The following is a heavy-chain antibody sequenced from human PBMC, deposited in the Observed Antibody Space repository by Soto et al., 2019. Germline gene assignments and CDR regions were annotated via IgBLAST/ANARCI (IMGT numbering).Heavy chain of an antibody. CDR2: ITTSSAYI. J-gene: IGHJ5*02. V-gene: IGHV3-21*01. D-gene: IGHD2-21*01. Sequence: EVQLVESGGGLVKPGGSLRLSCAASGFTFNTYDMNWVRQAPGKGLEWVSSITTSSAYIYYADSLKGRITISRDNAKNSLCVQMISLRAEDTAVYYCVRSGTARLLRHSWFDTWGQGTLVTVSS. CDR3: VRSGTARLLRHSWFDT. CDR1: GFTFNTYD.